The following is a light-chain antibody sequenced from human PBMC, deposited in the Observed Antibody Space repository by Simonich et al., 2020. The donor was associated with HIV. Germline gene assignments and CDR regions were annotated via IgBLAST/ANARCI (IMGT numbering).Light chain of an antibody. CDR3: CSYAGSSTVV. V-gene: IGLV2-23*01. J-gene: IGLJ2*01. CDR2: EGT. CDR1: SSDVGIYKL. Sequence: QSALTQPASVSGSPGQSITISCTGTSSDVGIYKLVSWYQQHPGKAPKLMIYEGTKRPSGVSNRFSGSKSGNTASLTISGLQSEDEADYYCCSYAGSSTVVFGGGTKLTVL.